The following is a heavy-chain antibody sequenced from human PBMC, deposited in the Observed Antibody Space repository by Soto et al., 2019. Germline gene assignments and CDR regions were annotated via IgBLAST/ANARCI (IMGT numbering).Heavy chain of an antibody. CDR2: IYYSGST. CDR1: GGSISSSNHY. CDR3: ARDRLGYDFWSGLVLVGMDV. J-gene: IGHJ6*02. Sequence: PSETLSLTCAVSGGSISSSNHYWDWIRQPPGKGPEWIGRIYYSGSTYYNPSLKSRVTISVDTSKNQFSLKLSSVTAADTAVYYCARDRLGYDFWSGLVLVGMDVWGQGTTVTVSS. V-gene: IGHV4-39*07. D-gene: IGHD3-3*01.